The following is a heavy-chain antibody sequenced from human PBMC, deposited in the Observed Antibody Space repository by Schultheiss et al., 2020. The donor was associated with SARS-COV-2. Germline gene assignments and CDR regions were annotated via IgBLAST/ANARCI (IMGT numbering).Heavy chain of an antibody. CDR1: GGSISSSSYY. CDR2: IYYSGST. V-gene: IGHV4-39*07. D-gene: IGHD2-2*02. CDR3: ARDGYYCSSTSCYRYFDY. Sequence: SETLSLTCTVSGGSISSSSYYWGWIRQPPGKGLEWIGSIYYSGSTYYNPSLKSRVTISVDTSKNQFSLKLSSVTAADTAVYYCARDGYYCSSTSCYRYFDYWGQGTLVTVSS. J-gene: IGHJ4*02.